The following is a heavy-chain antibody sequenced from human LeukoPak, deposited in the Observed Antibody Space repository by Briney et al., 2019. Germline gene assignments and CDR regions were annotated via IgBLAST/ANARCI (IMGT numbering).Heavy chain of an antibody. D-gene: IGHD1-1*01. CDR1: GFTFSNYA. CDR3: AKTANWNGDAFDI. J-gene: IGHJ3*02. Sequence: GGSLRLTCTASGFTFSNYAMAWVRQAPGKGLEWVSGISGNGGKIYYADAVKGRFTISRDNSKNTLSLQMNSLRAEDTAVYYCAKTANWNGDAFDIWGRGTMVTVSS. CDR2: ISGNGGKI. V-gene: IGHV3-23*01.